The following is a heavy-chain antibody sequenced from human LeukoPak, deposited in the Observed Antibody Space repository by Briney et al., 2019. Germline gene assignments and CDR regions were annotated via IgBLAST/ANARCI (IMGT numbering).Heavy chain of an antibody. D-gene: IGHD2-15*01. Sequence: PGGSLRLSCAASGFTFSSYGMHWVRQAPGKGLEWVAFIRYDGSNKYYADSVKGRFTISRDNSKNTLYLQMNSLRAEDTAVYYCARGIVVVVADTSNWFDPWGQGTLVTVSS. CDR2: IRYDGSNK. CDR1: GFTFSSYG. J-gene: IGHJ5*02. CDR3: ARGIVVVVADTSNWFDP. V-gene: IGHV3-30*02.